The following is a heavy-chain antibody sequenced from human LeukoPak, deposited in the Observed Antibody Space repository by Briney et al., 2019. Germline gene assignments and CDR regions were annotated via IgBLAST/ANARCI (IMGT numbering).Heavy chain of an antibody. Sequence: PGGSLRLSCAASGFTFSSCAMHWARQAPGKGLEWVSVISGSGGSTYYADSVKGRFTISRDNSKNTLYLQMNSLRAEDTAVYYCANDHRGVYTSSWYFDYWGQGTLVTVSS. CDR1: GFTFSSCA. CDR2: ISGSGGST. D-gene: IGHD6-13*01. V-gene: IGHV3-23*01. J-gene: IGHJ4*02. CDR3: ANDHRGVYTSSWYFDY.